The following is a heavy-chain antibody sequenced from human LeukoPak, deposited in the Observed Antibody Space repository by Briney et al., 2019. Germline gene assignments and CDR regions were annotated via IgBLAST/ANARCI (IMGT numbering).Heavy chain of an antibody. CDR3: ARQRYTDWFDP. CDR1: GGSISSYY. J-gene: IGHJ5*02. D-gene: IGHD1-1*01. CDR2: IYYSGST. V-gene: IGHV4-59*01. Sequence: SETLSLTCTVSGGSISSYYWSWIRQPPGMGLEWIGYIYYSGSTNYNPSLKSRVTISVDTSKNQFSLKLSSVTAADTAVYYCARQRYTDWFDPWGQGTLVAVSS.